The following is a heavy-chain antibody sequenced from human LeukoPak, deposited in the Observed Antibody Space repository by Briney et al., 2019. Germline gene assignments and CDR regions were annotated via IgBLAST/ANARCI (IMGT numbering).Heavy chain of an antibody. J-gene: IGHJ4*02. CDR1: GFAFANSW. V-gene: IGHV3-15*01. D-gene: IGHD3-16*01. CDR3: TTRGGSGQGYFDY. CDR2: IKSKTDGGTI. Sequence: GGPLSLSCAASGFAFANSWMTWVRQAPRRGLEWLGRIKSKTDGGTIDYAAPVGGRFTISRGDSKNTRYLQMNSLKTEDTAVYYCTTRGGSGQGYFDYWGQGTLVTVSS.